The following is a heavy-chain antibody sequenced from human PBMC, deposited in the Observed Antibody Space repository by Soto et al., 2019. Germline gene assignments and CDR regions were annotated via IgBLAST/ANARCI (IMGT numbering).Heavy chain of an antibody. D-gene: IGHD2-2*01. Sequence: QVQLVQSGAEVKKPGASVKVSCKASGYTFTGYYMHWVRQAPGQGLEWMGWINPNSVGRNYAQKFQGWVTMTMDTSISAAYMELSRLRSDDTAVYYCAREDCSSTSCYVGYYGSVTAFDLCGQGTMVTVSS. CDR1: GYTFTGYY. CDR2: INPNSVGR. V-gene: IGHV1-2*04. CDR3: AREDCSSTSCYVGYYGSVTAFDL. J-gene: IGHJ3*01.